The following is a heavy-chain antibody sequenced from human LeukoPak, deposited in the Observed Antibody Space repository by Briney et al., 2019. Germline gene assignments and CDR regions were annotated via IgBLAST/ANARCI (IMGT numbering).Heavy chain of an antibody. V-gene: IGHV3-15*01. CDR3: TRDQTPYY. CDR2: IKSKTDYGTT. CDR1: EFTFNNAW. Sequence: GGSLRLSCAVSEFTFNNAWMTWVRQAPGKGLEWVGRIKSKTDYGTTEYAAPVKGRFTISRDDSEGVAYLQMNSLKTEDTAVYYCTRDQTPYYWGQGTLVTVSS. J-gene: IGHJ4*02.